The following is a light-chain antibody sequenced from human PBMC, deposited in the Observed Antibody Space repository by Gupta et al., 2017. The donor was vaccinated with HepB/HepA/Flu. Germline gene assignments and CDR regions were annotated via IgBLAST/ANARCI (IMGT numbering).Light chain of an antibody. CDR2: HDR. CDR3: QVWDTSSDRWV. J-gene: IGLJ3*02. Sequence: LLPPPPASVATGKTATMTCEGNNIGSYSVHWYQQKPGQAPAVVIYHDRDRPSEIPERFSGSKSGNTATLTISRVGVGDEADYYCQVWDTSSDRWVFGGGTELTVL. CDR1: NIGSYS. V-gene: IGLV3-21*04.